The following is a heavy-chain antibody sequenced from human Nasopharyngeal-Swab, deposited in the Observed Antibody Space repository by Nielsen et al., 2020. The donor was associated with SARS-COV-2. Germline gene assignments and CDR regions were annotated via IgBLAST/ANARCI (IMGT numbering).Heavy chain of an antibody. CDR2: FDPRDGQT. CDR3: ATDRRWNYYYGMEV. CDR1: GYTLTELS. D-gene: IGHD2-15*01. Sequence: ASVKVSCKVSGYTLTELSMHWVRQAPGKGLEWMGGFDPRDGQTVYAQKFQGRVTMTEDTSTDTAYVELSGLTSDDTAVYYCATDRRWNYYYGMEVWGQGTTVTVSS. V-gene: IGHV1-24*01. J-gene: IGHJ6*02.